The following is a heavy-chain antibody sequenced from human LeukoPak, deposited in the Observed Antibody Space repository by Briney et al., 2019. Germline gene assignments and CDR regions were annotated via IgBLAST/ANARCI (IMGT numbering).Heavy chain of an antibody. V-gene: IGHV3-23*01. J-gene: IGHJ4*02. CDR1: GFTFSSYA. D-gene: IGHD1-14*01. CDR3: AKPAKTDYADY. Sequence: GGSLRLSCAASGFTFSSYAMHWVRQAPGKGLEWVSAISGSGGNTYYADSVKGRFTISRDNSKNTLYLQMDSLRAEDTALYYCAKPAKTDYADYWGQGTLVTVSS. CDR2: ISGSGGNT.